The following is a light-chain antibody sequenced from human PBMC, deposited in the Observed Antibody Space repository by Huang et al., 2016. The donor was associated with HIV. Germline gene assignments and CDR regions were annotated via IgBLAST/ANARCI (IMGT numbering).Light chain of an antibody. CDR3: QHYNNWPYS. CDR1: QSVSKN. V-gene: IGKV3-15*01. Sequence: EIVMTQSPATLSVSPGERATLSCRASQSVSKNLAWYQQRPGQVPRLLIYGASTRAYGIPARFSGSGSGTEFTLTISSLQSEDFAVYYCQHYNNWPYSFGQGTKLEI. J-gene: IGKJ2*03. CDR2: GAS.